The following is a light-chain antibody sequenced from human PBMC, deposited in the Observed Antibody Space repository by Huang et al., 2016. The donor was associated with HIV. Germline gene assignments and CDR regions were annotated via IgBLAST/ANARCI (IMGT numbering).Light chain of an antibody. Sequence: DIVMTQSPDSLAVSLGERATINCKSSQNILYSSNNKNYLTWYQQRPGQPPKLLLYCASTRASVVPDRFSGSGSGTDFTLTINTLQAEDVAVYYCQQYYSTPWTFGQGTKVEIK. CDR3: QQYYSTPWT. CDR1: QNILYSSNNKNY. V-gene: IGKV4-1*01. CDR2: CAS. J-gene: IGKJ1*01.